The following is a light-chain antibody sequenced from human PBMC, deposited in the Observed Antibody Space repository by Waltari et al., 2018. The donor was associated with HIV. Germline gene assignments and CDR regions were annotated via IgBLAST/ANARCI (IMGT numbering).Light chain of an antibody. CDR1: GSNIGRNS. J-gene: IGLJ3*02. CDR2: MNN. Sequence: QSVLTQPPSASGTPGQSVTISCSGSGSNIGRNSVYWYQHLPATAPTLLIYMNNQRPSGVPDRFSCSKSGTSASLAISGLRSGDEADYYCAAWDDSLSGPVFGGGTKVTVL. CDR3: AAWDDSLSGPV. V-gene: IGLV1-47*01.